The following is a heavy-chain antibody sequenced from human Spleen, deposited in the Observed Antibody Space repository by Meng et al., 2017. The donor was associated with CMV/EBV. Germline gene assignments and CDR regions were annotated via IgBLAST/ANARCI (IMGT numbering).Heavy chain of an antibody. CDR2: ISSGGSTI. Sequence: GESLKISCAASGFTFSSYSMNWVRQAPGKGLEWVSYISSGGSTIYYADSVKGRFTISRDNAKNSLYLQMNSLRAEDTAVYYCARDLDTVSTWSPSYYHGMDVWGQGTTVTVSS. J-gene: IGHJ6*02. V-gene: IGHV3-48*04. D-gene: IGHD4-11*01. CDR1: GFTFSSYS. CDR3: ARDLDTVSTWSPSYYHGMDV.